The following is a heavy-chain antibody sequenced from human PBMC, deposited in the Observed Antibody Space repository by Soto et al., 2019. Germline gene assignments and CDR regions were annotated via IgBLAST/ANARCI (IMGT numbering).Heavy chain of an antibody. CDR1: GYTSTSYG. CDR3: ARTYFDWPHDY. CDR2: INAYNGNT. Sequence: GASVKVSCKASGYTSTSYGISWVRQAPGQGLEWMGWINAYNGNTNYAQKLQGRVTMTTDTSTNTASMELRSLRSDDTAVYYCARTYFDWPHDYWGQGTLVTVSS. V-gene: IGHV1-18*01. J-gene: IGHJ4*02. D-gene: IGHD3-9*01.